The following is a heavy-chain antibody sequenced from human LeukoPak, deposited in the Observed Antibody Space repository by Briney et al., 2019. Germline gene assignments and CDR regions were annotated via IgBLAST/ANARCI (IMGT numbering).Heavy chain of an antibody. CDR3: ATDDYRGLGY. V-gene: IGHV3-74*01. CDR2: IIQDGSVT. D-gene: IGHD3-16*01. Sequence: GGSLRLPCVTSGITFSNYYMHWVRQVPGEGLVWVSHIIQDGSVTSYADSVKGRFTISRDNAKNTVYLQLNNLRAEDTAVYYCATDDYRGLGYWGQGTLVTVSS. J-gene: IGHJ4*02. CDR1: GITFSNYY.